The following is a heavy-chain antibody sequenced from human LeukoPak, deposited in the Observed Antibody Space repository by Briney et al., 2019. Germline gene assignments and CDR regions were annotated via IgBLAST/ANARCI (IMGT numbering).Heavy chain of an antibody. J-gene: IGHJ4*02. D-gene: IGHD3-22*01. CDR1: GFTFSSYA. CDR2: ISGSGGST. V-gene: IGHV3-23*01. Sequence: GGSLRLSCAASGFTFSSYAMSWVRQAPGKGLEWVSAISGSGGSTYYADSVKGRFTTCRDNSKNTLYLQMNSLRAEDTAVYDCASGADGGYYYIPGDYWGQGTLVTVSS. CDR3: ASGADGGYYYIPGDY.